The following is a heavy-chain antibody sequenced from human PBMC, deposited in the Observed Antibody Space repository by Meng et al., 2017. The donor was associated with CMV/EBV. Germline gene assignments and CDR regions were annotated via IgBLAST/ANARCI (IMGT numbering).Heavy chain of an antibody. D-gene: IGHD3-16*01. J-gene: IGHJ4*02. CDR3: AGSRPGGGACDY. V-gene: IGHV4-4*07. CDR1: GASIKNYN. CDR2: IQVIGHT. Sequence: QVQLQESGPGLVKPSGTLSPTCIVSGASIKNYNWNWVRQPAGQGLEWIGLIQVIGHTVYNPSLKSRVTVSLDASKSQFSLTLNSVTAADTATYYCAGSRPGGGACDYWGQGILVTVAS.